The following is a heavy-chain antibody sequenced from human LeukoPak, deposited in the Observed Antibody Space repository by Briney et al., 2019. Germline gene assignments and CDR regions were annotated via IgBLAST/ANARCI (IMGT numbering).Heavy chain of an antibody. CDR1: GTSISSSSHY. CDR3: ARATMIVVVIDY. D-gene: IGHD3-22*01. Sequence: SETLSLTCSVSGTSISSSSHYWGWIRQPPGKGLEWIGTAYYSGSIHYNSSLKSRITMSVDTSKNQVSLKLSSVTAADTAVYYCARATMIVVVIDYWGQGTLVTVSS. CDR2: AYYSGSI. V-gene: IGHV4-39*01. J-gene: IGHJ4*02.